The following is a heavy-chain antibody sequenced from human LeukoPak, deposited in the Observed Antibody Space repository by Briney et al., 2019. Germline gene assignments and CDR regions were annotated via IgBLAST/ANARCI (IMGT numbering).Heavy chain of an antibody. J-gene: IGHJ4*02. CDR3: ARYDSSGFALEN. D-gene: IGHD3-22*01. V-gene: IGHV4-59*01. Sequence: SETLSLTCTVSGGSISGYYWGWIRQPPGKGLEWIGYIYYSGSSKYSPSLKSRVTMSVDMSKNQFSLKLSSVTAADTAVYYCARYDSSGFALENWGQGTLVTVSS. CDR1: GGSISGYY. CDR2: IYYSGSS.